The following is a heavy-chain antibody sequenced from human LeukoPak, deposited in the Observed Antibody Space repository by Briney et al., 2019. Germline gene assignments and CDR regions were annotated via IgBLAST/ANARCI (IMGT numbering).Heavy chain of an antibody. CDR2: ISGSGRTT. D-gene: IGHD4-17*01. CDR1: GFTFSSYE. V-gene: IGHV3-23*01. Sequence: GGSLRLSCAASGFTFSSYEMNWVRQAPGKGLEWVSGISGSGRTTYYADSVKGRFTISRDNSKNTLYLQMNSLRAEDTAVYFCAKGGGDYLIFYGMDVWGQGTTVTVSS. CDR3: AKGGGDYLIFYGMDV. J-gene: IGHJ6*02.